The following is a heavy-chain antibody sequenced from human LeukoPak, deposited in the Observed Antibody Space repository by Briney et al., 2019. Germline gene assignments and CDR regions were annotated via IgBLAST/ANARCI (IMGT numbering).Heavy chain of an antibody. J-gene: IGHJ5*02. CDR3: ARGGYYGSGNDFRFDP. Sequence: SETLSLTCAVSGGSINSYYWSWIRQPPGKGLECIGYIHYTGSTNYNPSLKSRVTISVDTSKSQFSLKLSSVTAADTAIYYCARGGYYGSGNDFRFDPWGQGTLVTVSS. D-gene: IGHD3-10*01. V-gene: IGHV4-59*01. CDR2: IHYTGST. CDR1: GGSINSYY.